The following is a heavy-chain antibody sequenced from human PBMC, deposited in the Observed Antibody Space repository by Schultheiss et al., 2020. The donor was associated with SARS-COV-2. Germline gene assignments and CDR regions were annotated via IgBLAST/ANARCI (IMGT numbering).Heavy chain of an antibody. V-gene: IGHV5-51*01. CDR2: IYPGDSDT. CDR1: GYSFTSYW. D-gene: IGHD3-22*01. Sequence: GGSLRLSCKGSGYSFTSYWIGWVRQMPGKGLEWMGIIYPGDSDTRYSPSFQGQVTISADKFISTAYLQWSSLKASDTAMYYCARPARVSSGYYKRYYYYYMDVWGKGTTVTVSS. J-gene: IGHJ6*03. CDR3: ARPARVSSGYYKRYYYYYMDV.